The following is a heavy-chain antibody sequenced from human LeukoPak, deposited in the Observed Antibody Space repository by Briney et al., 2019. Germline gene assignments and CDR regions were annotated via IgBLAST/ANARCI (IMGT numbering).Heavy chain of an antibody. V-gene: IGHV3-43D*03. J-gene: IGHJ4*02. CDR3: ARVLYSGSYYGY. CDR2: ISWDGGST. D-gene: IGHD1-26*01. CDR1: GFTFDDYA. Sequence: GGSLRLSCAASGFTFDDYAMHWVRQAPGKGLEWVSLISWDGGSTYYADSVKGRFTISRDNSKNSLYLQMNSLRSEDTAVYYCARVLYSGSYYGYWGQGTLVTVSS.